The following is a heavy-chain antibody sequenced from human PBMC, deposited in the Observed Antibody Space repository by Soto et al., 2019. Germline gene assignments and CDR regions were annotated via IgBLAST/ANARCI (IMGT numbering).Heavy chain of an antibody. CDR2: IYYSGST. CDR1: GGSISSYY. CDR3: ARFNPVNAFDI. Sequence: SETLSLTCTVSGGSISSYYWSWIRQPPGKGLEWIGYIYYSGSTNYNPSLKSRVTISVDTSKNQFSLKLSSVTAADTAVYYCARFNPVNAFDIWGQGTMVTVSS. V-gene: IGHV4-59*01. J-gene: IGHJ3*02.